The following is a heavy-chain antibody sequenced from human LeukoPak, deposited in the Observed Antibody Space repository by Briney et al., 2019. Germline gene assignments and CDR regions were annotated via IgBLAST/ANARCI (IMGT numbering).Heavy chain of an antibody. CDR1: EFTFSTYD. J-gene: IGHJ4*02. V-gene: IGHV3-13*01. CDR2: IDTAGNT. D-gene: IGHD6-13*01. Sequence: GGSLRLSCAASEFTFSTYDMHWVRQATGKGLEWGSTIDTAGNTWYPDSVKGRFTISRENAKNSLNLQMNSLRVGATAVYYCARAKMPGIQTAGRVNYFDSWGQGTLVTVSS. CDR3: ARAKMPGIQTAGRVNYFDS.